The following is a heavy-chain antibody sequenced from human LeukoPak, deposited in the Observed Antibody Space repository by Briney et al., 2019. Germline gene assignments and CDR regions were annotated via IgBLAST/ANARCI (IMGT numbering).Heavy chain of an antibody. V-gene: IGHV4-31*03. CDR3: ARVRAHHDVDY. J-gene: IGHJ4*02. CDR1: GGSISSGGYY. D-gene: IGHD1-1*01. Sequence: SETLSLTCTVSGGSISSGGYYWSWIRQHPGKGLEWIGYIYYSGSTYYNPPLKSRVTISVDTSKNQFSLKLSSVTAADTAVYYCARVRAHHDVDYWGQGTLVTVSS. CDR2: IYYSGST.